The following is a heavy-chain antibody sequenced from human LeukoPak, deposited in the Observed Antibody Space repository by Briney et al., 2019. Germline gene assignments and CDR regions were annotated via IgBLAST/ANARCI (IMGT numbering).Heavy chain of an antibody. CDR3: ARVFGGDDPPYAFDI. J-gene: IGHJ3*02. V-gene: IGHV4-31*03. CDR2: IYYSGST. Sequence: SETLSLTCTVSGGSISSGGYYWSWIRQHPGKGLEWIGYIYYSGSTYYNPSLKSRVTISVDTSQNQFSLKLSSVTAADTAVYYCARVFGGDDPPYAFDIWGQGTMVTVSS. D-gene: IGHD3-3*01. CDR1: GGSISSGGYY.